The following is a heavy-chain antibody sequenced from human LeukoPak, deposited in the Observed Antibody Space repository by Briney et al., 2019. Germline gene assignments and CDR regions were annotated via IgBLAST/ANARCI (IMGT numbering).Heavy chain of an antibody. V-gene: IGHV4-34*01. CDR1: GGSFSGYY. D-gene: IGHD2-15*01. CDR2: INHSGST. J-gene: IGHJ3*02. CDR3: ARSCSGGSCYSNAFDI. Sequence: SETLSLTCAVYGGSFSGYYWSWIRQPPGKGLEWIGEINHSGSTNCNPSLKSRVTISVDTSKNQFSLKLSSVTAADTAVYYCARSCSGGSCYSNAFDIWGQGTMVTVSS.